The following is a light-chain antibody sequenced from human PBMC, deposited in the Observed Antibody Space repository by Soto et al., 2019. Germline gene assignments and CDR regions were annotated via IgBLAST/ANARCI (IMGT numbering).Light chain of an antibody. CDR3: AAWDDSSYV. J-gene: IGLJ1*01. CDR2: SNN. Sequence: QSALTQPPSASGTPGQRVTISCSGSSSNIGSNTVNWYQQLPGTAPKLLIYSNNQRPSGVPDRFSGSKSGTSASLAISGLQSEDEADYYCAAWDDSSYVFGTGTKVTVL. V-gene: IGLV1-44*01. CDR1: SSNIGSNT.